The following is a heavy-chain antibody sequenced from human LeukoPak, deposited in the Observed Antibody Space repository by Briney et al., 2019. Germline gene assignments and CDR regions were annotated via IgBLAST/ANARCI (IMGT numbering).Heavy chain of an antibody. V-gene: IGHV3-53*01. D-gene: IGHD1-26*01. CDR1: GFSVNSYY. J-gene: IGHJ4*02. CDR3: ARLWEVEDY. CDR2: LSSGDNT. Sequence: PGGSLRLSCAASGFSVNSYYMSWVRQAPGRGLEWVSALSSGDNTHYADSVKGRFTISRDNSKNTLYLQMNSLRAEDTAVYYCARLWEVEDYWGQGTLVTVSS.